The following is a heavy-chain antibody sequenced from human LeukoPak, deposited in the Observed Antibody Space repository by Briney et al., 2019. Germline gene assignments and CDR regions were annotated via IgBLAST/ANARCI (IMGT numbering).Heavy chain of an antibody. CDR3: ARALGDNQAFDI. D-gene: IGHD1-14*01. V-gene: IGHV4-4*07. J-gene: IGHJ3*02. Sequence: SETLSLTCIVSGGSITSYSWGWTRQPAGKGLEWIGRLSPTGSFTYSPSLKSRVTMSVDTSKNHFSLKLNSVTAADTAVYYCARALGDNQAFDIWGQGTVVTVSS. CDR2: LSPTGSF. CDR1: GGSITSYS.